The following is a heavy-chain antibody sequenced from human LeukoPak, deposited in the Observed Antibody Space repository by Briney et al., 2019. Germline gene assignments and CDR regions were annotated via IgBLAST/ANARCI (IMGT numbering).Heavy chain of an antibody. Sequence: GGSLRLSCAASGFTFSSYSMNWVRQAPGKGLEWVSAISGSGGSTYYADSVKGRFTISRDNSKNTLYLQMNSLRAEDTAVYYCASRRESRYYFDYWGQGTLVTVSS. CDR3: ASRRESRYYFDY. J-gene: IGHJ4*02. V-gene: IGHV3-23*01. CDR1: GFTFSSYS. CDR2: ISGSGGST. D-gene: IGHD3-10*01.